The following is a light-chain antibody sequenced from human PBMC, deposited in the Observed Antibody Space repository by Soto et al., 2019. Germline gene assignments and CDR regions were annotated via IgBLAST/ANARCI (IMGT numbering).Light chain of an antibody. CDR2: SNN. J-gene: IGLJ1*01. Sequence: QSVLTQPPSASGTPGQRVTISCSGSSSKIGSNTVNWYQQLPGTAPKLLIYSNNQRPSGVPDRFSGSKSGTSASLAISGLQSEDEADYYCAAWDDSLNGYVFGTGTNLTVL. CDR3: AAWDDSLNGYV. V-gene: IGLV1-44*01. CDR1: SSKIGSNT.